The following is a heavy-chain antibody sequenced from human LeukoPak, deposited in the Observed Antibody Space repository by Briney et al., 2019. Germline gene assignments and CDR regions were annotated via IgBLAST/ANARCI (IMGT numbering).Heavy chain of an antibody. CDR3: AKDDYGDYG. D-gene: IGHD4-17*01. V-gene: IGHV3-23*03. CDR2: IYSCGST. CDR1: GFTFSSYA. Sequence: GGSLRLSCAASGFTFSSYAMSWVRQAPGKGLEWVSVIYSCGSTYYADSVKGRFTISRDNAKNTLYLQMNSLRAEDTALYYCAKDDYGDYGWGQGTLVTVSS. J-gene: IGHJ4*02.